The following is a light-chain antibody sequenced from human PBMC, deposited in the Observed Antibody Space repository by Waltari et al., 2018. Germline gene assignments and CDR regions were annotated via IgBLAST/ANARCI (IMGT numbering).Light chain of an antibody. Sequence: QSALTQPASVSGSPGQSVTIFCAGTSNDVGGYNSVSWYQEHPGQAPRVNIYDVSDRPSGVAGRFSGSKSGNTASLTSSGLQTEDEADYYCSSQSSNDVVLFGGGTKLTVL. CDR1: SNDVGGYNS. CDR3: SSQSSNDVVL. CDR2: DVS. J-gene: IGLJ2*01. V-gene: IGLV2-14*01.